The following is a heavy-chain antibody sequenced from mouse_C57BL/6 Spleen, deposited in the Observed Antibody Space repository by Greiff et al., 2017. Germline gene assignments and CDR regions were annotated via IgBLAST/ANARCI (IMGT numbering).Heavy chain of an antibody. V-gene: IGHV1-9*01. Sequence: QVQLQQSGAELMKPGASVKLSCKATGYTFTGSWIEWVKQRPGHGLEWIGEIFPGSGSTNYNEKFKGKATFTAETSSNTAYMQLSSLTTEDSAIYYCAGRANDGYYIYYAMDYWGQGTSVTVSS. CDR3: AGRANDGYYIYYAMDY. J-gene: IGHJ4*01. CDR2: IFPGSGST. CDR1: GYTFTGSW. D-gene: IGHD2-3*01.